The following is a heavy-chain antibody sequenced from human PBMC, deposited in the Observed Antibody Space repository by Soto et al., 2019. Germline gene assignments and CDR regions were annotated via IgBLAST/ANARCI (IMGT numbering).Heavy chain of an antibody. Sequence: QVQLVESGGGVVQPGRSLRLSCAASGFTFSSYGMHWVRQAPGNGLEWVAVISYDGSNKYYADSVKGRFTISRDNSKNTLYLQMNSLRAEDTAVYYCVKDSIYGDYALGAFDIWGQGTMVTVSS. J-gene: IGHJ3*02. CDR2: ISYDGSNK. CDR3: VKDSIYGDYALGAFDI. D-gene: IGHD4-17*01. V-gene: IGHV3-30*18. CDR1: GFTFSSYG.